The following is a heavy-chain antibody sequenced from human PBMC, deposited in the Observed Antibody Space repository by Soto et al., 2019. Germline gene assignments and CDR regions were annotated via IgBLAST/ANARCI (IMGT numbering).Heavy chain of an antibody. CDR3: ARVCISTSCSGSTYFDY. J-gene: IGHJ4*02. CDR1: GGSISSGGYY. Sequence: SETLSLTCTVSGGSISSGGYYWSWIRQHPGKGLEWIGYIYYSGSTYYNPSLKSRVTISVDTSKNQFSLKLSSVTAADTAVYYCARVCISTSCSGSTYFDYRAQETRVPVSS. CDR2: IYYSGST. V-gene: IGHV4-31*03. D-gene: IGHD2-2*01.